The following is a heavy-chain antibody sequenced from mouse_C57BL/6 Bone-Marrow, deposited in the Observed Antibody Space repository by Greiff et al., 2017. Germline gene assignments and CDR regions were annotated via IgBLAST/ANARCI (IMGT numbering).Heavy chain of an antibody. D-gene: IGHD1-1*01. CDR3: ARACSYGGSYVYFDY. V-gene: IGHV1-78*01. J-gene: IGHJ2*01. CDR2: IYPRDGST. Sequence: VQLVEPDAELVKPGASVKISCKVSGYTFTDHTIHWMKQRPEQGLEWIGYIYPRDGSTKYNEKFKGKATLTADKSSSTAYMQLNSLTSEDSAVYVYARACSYGGSYVYFDYWGQGTTLTVSS. CDR1: GYTFTDHT.